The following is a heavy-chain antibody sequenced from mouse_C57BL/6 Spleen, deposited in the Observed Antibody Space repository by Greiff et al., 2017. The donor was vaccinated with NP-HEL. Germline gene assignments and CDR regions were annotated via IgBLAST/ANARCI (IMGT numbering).Heavy chain of an antibody. CDR3: TRCYSSGFSLFAY. CDR1: GYQFTDYE. J-gene: IGHJ3*01. V-gene: IGHV1-15*01. CDR2: IDPETGGT. D-gene: IGHD3-2*02. Sequence: VQLQQSGAELVRPGASVTLSCKASGYQFTDYEMHWVKQTPVHGLEWIGAIDPETGGTAYNQKFKGKAILTADKSSSTAYMELRSLTSEDSSVYYCTRCYSSGFSLFAYWGHGTLVTVSA.